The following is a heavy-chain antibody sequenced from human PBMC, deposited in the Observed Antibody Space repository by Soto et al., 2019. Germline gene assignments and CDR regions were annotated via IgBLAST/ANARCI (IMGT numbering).Heavy chain of an antibody. D-gene: IGHD4-17*01. CDR1: GGSISTNNFF. J-gene: IGHJ5*02. V-gene: IGHV4-39*01. Sequence: SETLSLTCTVSGGSISTNNFFWGWIRQPPGKGLEWIGTISYSGITYYSQSLKSRITVSVDTSRNQFSLKLSSVTAADTAVYYCASHFPKSTVTAWGQGTLVTVSS. CDR3: ASHFPKSTVTA. CDR2: ISYSGIT.